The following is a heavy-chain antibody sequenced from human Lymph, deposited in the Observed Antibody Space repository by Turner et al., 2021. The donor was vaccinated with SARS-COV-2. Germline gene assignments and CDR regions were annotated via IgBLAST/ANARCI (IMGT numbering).Heavy chain of an antibody. CDR3: ARDTGGQVDV. D-gene: IGHD2-8*02. Sequence: QVQLVRSGGGVVQPGRSLRLSCAASGFTFSSYAMPWVRQAPGKGLEWVAVISYDGSNKYYADSVKGRFTISRDNSKNTLYLQMNSLRAEDTAVYYCARDTGGQVDVWGQGTTVTVSS. V-gene: IGHV3-30-3*01. J-gene: IGHJ6*02. CDR1: GFTFSSYA. CDR2: ISYDGSNK.